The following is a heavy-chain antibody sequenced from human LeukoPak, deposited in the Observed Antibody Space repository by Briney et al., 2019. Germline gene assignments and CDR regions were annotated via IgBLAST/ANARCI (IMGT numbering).Heavy chain of an antibody. CDR1: GFTVSSNY. V-gene: IGHV3-7*01. D-gene: IGHD3-3*01. CDR3: AARGLKYYDFWSGYYTGDYYYYGMDV. J-gene: IGHJ6*02. Sequence: GGSLRLSCAASGFTVSSNYMSWVRQAPGKGLEWVANIKQDGSEKYYVDSVKGRFTISRDNAKNSLYLQMNSLRAEDTAVYYCAARGLKYYDFWSGYYTGDYYYYGMDVWGQGTTVTVSS. CDR2: IKQDGSEK.